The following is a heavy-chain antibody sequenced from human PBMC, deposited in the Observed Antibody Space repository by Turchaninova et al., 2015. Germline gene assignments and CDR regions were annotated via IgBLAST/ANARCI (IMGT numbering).Heavy chain of an antibody. CDR1: GASISSFY. V-gene: IGHV4-59*08. CDR2: IHYSGNT. Sequence: QVQLQESGPGLVKPSETLSLTCTVSGASISSFYWTWLRHPPGKGLELIGYIHYSGNTDYNPSLKSRVTMSLDTSKNQFSLRLNSVTAADTAIYYCARHRTYGVGTLAPNLFDFWGQGTLVTVSS. CDR3: ARHRTYGVGTLAPNLFDF. J-gene: IGHJ4*02. D-gene: IGHD3-10*01.